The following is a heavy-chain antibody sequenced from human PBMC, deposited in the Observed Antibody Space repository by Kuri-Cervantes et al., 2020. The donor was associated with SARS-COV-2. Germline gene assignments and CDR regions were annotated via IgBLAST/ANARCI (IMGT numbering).Heavy chain of an antibody. V-gene: IGHV3-30*04. Sequence: GGSLRLSCAASGFTFSSYAMHWVRQAPGKGLEWVAVISYDGSNKYYADSVKDRFTISRDDSKNTLYLQMNSLRAEDTAVYYCSRDVAAGRAYYYDMDVWGKGTTVTVSS. CDR1: GFTFSSYA. J-gene: IGHJ6*03. CDR3: SRDVAAGRAYYYDMDV. CDR2: ISYDGSNK. D-gene: IGHD6-13*01.